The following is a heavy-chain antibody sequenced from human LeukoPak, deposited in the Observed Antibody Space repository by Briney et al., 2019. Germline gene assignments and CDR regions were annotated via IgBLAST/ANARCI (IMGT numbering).Heavy chain of an antibody. V-gene: IGHV3-7*01. Sequence: GGSLRLSCAASGFTFSNYYMRWIRQAPGKGLEWVANIKQDGSEKYYVDSVKGRFTISRDNAKNSLFLQMDSLRAEDTAVYYCARVYYYDKSGYRHFDFWGQGTLVTVSS. D-gene: IGHD3-22*01. CDR2: IKQDGSEK. J-gene: IGHJ4*02. CDR1: GFTFSNYY. CDR3: ARVYYYDKSGYRHFDF.